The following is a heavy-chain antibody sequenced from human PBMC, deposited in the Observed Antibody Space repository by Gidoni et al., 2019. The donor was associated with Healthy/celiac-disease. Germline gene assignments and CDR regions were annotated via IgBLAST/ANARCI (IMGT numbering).Heavy chain of an antibody. CDR3: ARARIVGATTNYYYGMDV. Sequence: QVHLQESGPGLVKPSETLSLTCTVSGGSISSYYWSWIRQPQGKGLEWIGYIYYSGRTNYNPSLKSRVIISVDTSKNQFSLKLSSVTAADTAVYYCARARIVGATTNYYYGMDVWGQGTTVTVSS. CDR2: IYYSGRT. V-gene: IGHV4-59*01. J-gene: IGHJ6*02. D-gene: IGHD1-26*01. CDR1: GGSISSYY.